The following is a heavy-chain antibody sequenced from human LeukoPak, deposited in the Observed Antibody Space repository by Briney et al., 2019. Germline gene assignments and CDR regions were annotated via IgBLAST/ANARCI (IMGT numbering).Heavy chain of an antibody. CDR1: GGSISSYY. V-gene: IGHV4-59*12. D-gene: IGHD3-10*01. Sequence: PSETLSLTCTGSGGSISSYYWSWIRQPPGKGLEWIGYIYHSGSTYYNPSLKSRVTISVDRSKNQFSLKLSSVSAADTAVYYCARGKMKTPNWFDPWGQGTLVTVSS. CDR2: IYHSGST. CDR3: ARGKMKTPNWFDP. J-gene: IGHJ5*02.